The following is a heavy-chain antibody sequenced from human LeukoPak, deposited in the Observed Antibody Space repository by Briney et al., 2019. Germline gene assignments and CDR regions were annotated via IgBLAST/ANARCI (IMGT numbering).Heavy chain of an antibody. CDR3: ARDLWTAAGVFDY. D-gene: IGHD6-13*01. J-gene: IGHJ4*02. CDR2: ISSSSSYI. CDR1: GFTFSAYA. Sequence: GGSLRLSCTASGFTFSAYAMMWVRQAPGKGLEWVSSISSSSSYIYYADSVKGRFTISRDNAKNSLYLQMNSLRAEDTAVYYCARDLWTAAGVFDYWGQGTLVTVSS. V-gene: IGHV3-21*01.